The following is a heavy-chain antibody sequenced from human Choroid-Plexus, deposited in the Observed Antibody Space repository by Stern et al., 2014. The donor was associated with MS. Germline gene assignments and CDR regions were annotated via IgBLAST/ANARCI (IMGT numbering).Heavy chain of an antibody. CDR2: ISYDGSDK. Sequence: VQLEESGGGVAQPGRPLILSCAASGFTFSNFGMHWVRQAPGKGLEWVELISYDGSDKYYADSVKGRFTIFRDNSKNTLYMHMNSLRAEDTAVYYCAKDRQWSTYFFDYWGQGSLVTVSS. V-gene: IGHV3-30*18. J-gene: IGHJ4*02. D-gene: IGHD2-15*01. CDR3: AKDRQWSTYFFDY. CDR1: GFTFSNFG.